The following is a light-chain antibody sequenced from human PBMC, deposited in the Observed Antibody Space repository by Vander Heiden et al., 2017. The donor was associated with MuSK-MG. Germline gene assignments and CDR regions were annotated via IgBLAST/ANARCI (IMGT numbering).Light chain of an antibody. Sequence: DIQMTQSPSSLSASVGDRVTITCRASQSISSYLNWYQQKQGKAPKLLIYAASSWQSGVPSRFSGSGYGRDFTLTISSRQQEDFASYYCQQTDSNPLYTFGQGTKMDIK. CDR1: QSISSY. CDR2: AAS. V-gene: IGKV1-39*01. J-gene: IGKJ2*01. CDR3: QQTDSNPLYT.